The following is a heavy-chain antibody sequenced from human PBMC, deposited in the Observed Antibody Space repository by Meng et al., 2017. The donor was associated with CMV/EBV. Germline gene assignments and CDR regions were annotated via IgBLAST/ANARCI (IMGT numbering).Heavy chain of an antibody. Sequence: SETLSLTCAVYGGSFSGYYWSWIRQPPGKGLEWIGEINHSGSTNYNPSLKSRVTISVDTSKNQFSLKLCSVTAADTAVYYCARGLWDYDYWGQGTLVTVSS. CDR2: INHSGST. CDR3: ARGLWDYDY. CDR1: GGSFSGYY. V-gene: IGHV4-34*01. J-gene: IGHJ4*01. D-gene: IGHD1-7*01.